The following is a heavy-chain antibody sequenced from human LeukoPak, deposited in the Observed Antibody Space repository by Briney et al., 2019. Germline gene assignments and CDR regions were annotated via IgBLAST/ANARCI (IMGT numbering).Heavy chain of an antibody. V-gene: IGHV4-34*01. CDR2: INHSGST. CDR1: GGSISSYY. CDR3: ARQGYYYGSGSYPPKRSNWFDP. Sequence: SETLSLTCTVSGGSISSYYWGWIRQPPGKGLEWIAEINHSGSTNYNPSLKSRVTISVDTSKNQFSLKLSSVTAADTAVYYCARQGYYYGSGSYPPKRSNWFDPWGQGTLVTVSS. D-gene: IGHD3-10*01. J-gene: IGHJ5*02.